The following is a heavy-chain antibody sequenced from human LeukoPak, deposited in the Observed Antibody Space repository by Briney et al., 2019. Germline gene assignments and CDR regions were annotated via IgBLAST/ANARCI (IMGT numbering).Heavy chain of an antibody. CDR3: AKGTVAGTDYYYYGMDV. CDR2: ISYDGSNK. CDR1: GXTFSSYG. D-gene: IGHD6-19*01. J-gene: IGHJ6*02. Sequence: PGGSLRLSCAASGXTFSSYGMHWVRQAPGKGLEWVAVISYDGSNKYYADSVKGRFTISRDNSKNTLYLQMNSLRAEDTAVYYCAKGTVAGTDYYYYGMDVWGQGTTVTVSS. V-gene: IGHV3-30*18.